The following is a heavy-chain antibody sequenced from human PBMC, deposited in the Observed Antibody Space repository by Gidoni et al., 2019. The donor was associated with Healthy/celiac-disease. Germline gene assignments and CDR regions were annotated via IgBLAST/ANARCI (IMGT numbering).Heavy chain of an antibody. J-gene: IGHJ5*02. CDR3: ARLGVRYYDFWSGPVADNWFDP. V-gene: IGHV4-38-2*01. D-gene: IGHD3-3*01. Sequence: QVQLQESGPGLVKPSEHLSLTCAVSGSSIRRGYYWGWIRQPPGKGLEWLGGIYHSGSTYYNPSLKSRVTISVDTSKNKFSLKLSSVTAADTAVYYCARLGVRYYDFWSGPVADNWFDPWGQGTLVTVSS. CDR1: GSSIRRGYY. CDR2: IYHSGST.